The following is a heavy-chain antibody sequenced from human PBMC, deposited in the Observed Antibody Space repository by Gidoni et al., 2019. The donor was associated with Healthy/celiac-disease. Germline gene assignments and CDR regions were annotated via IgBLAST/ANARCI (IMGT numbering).Heavy chain of an antibody. Sequence: QVQLQQWGAGLLKPSETLSLTCAVYGGSSSGYYWSWIRQPPGKGLEWIGEINHSGSTNYNPSLKSRVTISVDTSKNQFSLKLSSVTAADTAVYYCARGSGTTAFDIWGQGTMVTVSS. CDR2: INHSGST. D-gene: IGHD1-7*01. CDR3: ARGSGTTAFDI. V-gene: IGHV4-34*01. CDR1: GGSSSGYY. J-gene: IGHJ3*02.